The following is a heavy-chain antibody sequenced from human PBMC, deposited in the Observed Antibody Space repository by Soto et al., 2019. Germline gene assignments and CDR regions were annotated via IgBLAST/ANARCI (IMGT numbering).Heavy chain of an antibody. Sequence: QNTLKESGPTLVKPTQTLTLTCTFSGFSLSTSGVGVGWIRQPPGKALEWLALIYWDDDKRYSPSLKSRLTITKDTSKNQVVLTMTNIDPVDTATYYCAHRRRDYDILTGYLYFDLWGRGTLVTVSS. CDR2: IYWDDDK. CDR3: AHRRRDYDILTGYLYFDL. D-gene: IGHD3-9*01. V-gene: IGHV2-5*02. J-gene: IGHJ2*01. CDR1: GFSLSTSGVG.